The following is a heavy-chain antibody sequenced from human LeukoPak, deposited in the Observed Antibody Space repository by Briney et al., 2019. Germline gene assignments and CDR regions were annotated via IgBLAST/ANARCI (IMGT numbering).Heavy chain of an antibody. CDR1: AFIFSSYW. Sequence: GGSLRLSCAASAFIFSSYWRDWVRQAPGKGLVWVSRINSDGSSTSYADSVKGRFTISRDNAKNTLYLQMNSLRAEVAAVYSGYLGYDSSALVLRFDYWGQGTLVTVSS. CDR2: INSDGSST. V-gene: IGHV3-74*01. D-gene: IGHD3-22*01. CDR3: YLGYDSSALVLRFDY. J-gene: IGHJ4*02.